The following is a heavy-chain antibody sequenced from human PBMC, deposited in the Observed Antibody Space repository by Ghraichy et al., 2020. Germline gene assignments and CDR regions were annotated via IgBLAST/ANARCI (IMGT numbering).Heavy chain of an antibody. Sequence: GGSLRLSCAASGFTFRSYEMNWVRQAPGKGLAWVSYISSSGNNIYYADSVKGRFTISRDNAKSSLYLQMSSLRAEDTAVYYCARGRGYCSGGNCYFDYWGQGTLVTVSS. D-gene: IGHD2-15*01. J-gene: IGHJ4*02. CDR1: GFTFRSYE. V-gene: IGHV3-48*03. CDR3: ARGRGYCSGGNCYFDY. CDR2: ISSSGNNI.